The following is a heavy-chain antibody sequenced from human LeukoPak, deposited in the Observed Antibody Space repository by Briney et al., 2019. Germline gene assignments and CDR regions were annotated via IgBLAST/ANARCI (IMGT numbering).Heavy chain of an antibody. CDR2: LYPGDSET. CDR3: ARATGDDGYFDY. V-gene: IGHV5-51*01. Sequence: GESLKISCKGSGYSFTTYWIGWVRRMPGKGLEWMGILYPGDSETRYSPSFQGQVTISVDKSISTAFLQWSSLKASDTAIYYCARATGDDGYFDYWGQGTLVTVSS. CDR1: GYSFTTYW. J-gene: IGHJ4*02.